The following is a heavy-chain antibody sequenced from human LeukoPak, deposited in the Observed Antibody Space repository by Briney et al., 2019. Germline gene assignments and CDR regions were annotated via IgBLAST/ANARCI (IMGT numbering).Heavy chain of an antibody. CDR2: VAHDEKTI. J-gene: IGHJ4*02. Sequence: GGSLRLSCVASGFTFTGHSMHWVRQAPGKGLEWVAVVAHDEKTIFYADSLKGRFTVSRDNSKNTVYLQMNSLRDEDTAVYYCAREQQSGGTPFDYWGQGSLVTVSS. V-gene: IGHV3-30*04. D-gene: IGHD1-26*01. CDR3: AREQQSGGTPFDY. CDR1: GFTFTGHS.